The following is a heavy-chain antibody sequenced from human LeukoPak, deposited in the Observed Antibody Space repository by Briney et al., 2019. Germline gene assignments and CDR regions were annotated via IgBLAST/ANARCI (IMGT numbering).Heavy chain of an antibody. CDR2: VIPIFATA. CDR3: ASESGSFVFDY. D-gene: IGHD1-26*01. CDR1: GGAFSNYA. J-gene: IGHJ4*02. Sequence: GASVKVSCKTSGGAFSNYAINWVRQAPGQGLEWMGGVIPIFATANYAQNFQGRVTITADESTSTASMELSSLRSEDTAVYYCASESGSFVFDYWGQGTLVTVSS. V-gene: IGHV1-69*13.